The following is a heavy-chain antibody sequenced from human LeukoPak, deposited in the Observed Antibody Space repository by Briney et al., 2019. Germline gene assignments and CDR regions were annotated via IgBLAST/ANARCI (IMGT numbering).Heavy chain of an antibody. CDR3: ARGTTSSPNWFDP. D-gene: IGHD6-13*01. V-gene: IGHV3-7*04. J-gene: IGHJ5*02. CDR2: IKRDGSEK. CDR1: GFTFSSHW. Sequence: PGGSLRLSCVAPGFTFSSHWMSWVRQAPGKGLEWVANIKRDGSEKYYVDSVKGRFTISRDNAKNSLYLQMNGLRAEDTAVYYCARGTTSSPNWFDPWGQGTLVTVSS.